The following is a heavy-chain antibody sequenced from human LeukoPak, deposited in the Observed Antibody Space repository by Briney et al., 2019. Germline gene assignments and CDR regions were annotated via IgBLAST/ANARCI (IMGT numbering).Heavy chain of an antibody. CDR3: TILYGGEAYNWFDP. J-gene: IGHJ5*02. D-gene: IGHD2-21*01. Sequence: PGGSLRLSXAASGFTFSNYYMDWVRQAPGKGLDWVGRIKNKANSYTTQYAASVKGRFTISRDDSQNSLYLQMDSLKTEDTAVYYCTILYGGEAYNWFDPWGQGTLVTVSS. CDR2: IKNKANSYTT. V-gene: IGHV3-72*01. CDR1: GFTFSNYY.